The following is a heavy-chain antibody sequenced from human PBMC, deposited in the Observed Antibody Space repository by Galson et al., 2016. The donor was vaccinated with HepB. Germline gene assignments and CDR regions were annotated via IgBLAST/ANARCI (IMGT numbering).Heavy chain of an antibody. Sequence: SLRLSCAASGFTFSSSVMHWVRQPPGKGLEWVAIMWYDGSNIFYADSVKGRFTISRDNSKNTLYLQMSTLRVEDTAMYYCAKAVRDTRGYYRGFLDLWGRGTLASVSS. CDR2: MWYDGSNI. D-gene: IGHD3-22*01. CDR3: AKAVRDTRGYYRGFLDL. V-gene: IGHV3-33*03. CDR1: GFTFSSSV. J-gene: IGHJ2*01.